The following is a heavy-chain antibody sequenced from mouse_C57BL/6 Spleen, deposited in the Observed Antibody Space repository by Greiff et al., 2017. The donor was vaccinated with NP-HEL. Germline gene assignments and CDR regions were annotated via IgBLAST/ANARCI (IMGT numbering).Heavy chain of an antibody. CDR2: IRSKSNNYAT. V-gene: IGHV10-1*01. CDR3: VRLGKSHGDAMDY. CDR1: GFSFNTYA. Sequence: EVQRVESGGGLVQPKGSLKLSCAASGFSFNTYAMNWVRQAPGQGLEWVARIRSKSNNYATYYADSVKDRFTISRDDSESMLYMQMNNLKTEDTAMYYCVRLGKSHGDAMDYGGQGTSVTVSS. J-gene: IGHJ4*01. D-gene: IGHD3-3*01.